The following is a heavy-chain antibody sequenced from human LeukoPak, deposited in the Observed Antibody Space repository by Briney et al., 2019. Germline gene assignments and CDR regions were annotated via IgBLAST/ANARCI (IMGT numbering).Heavy chain of an antibody. V-gene: IGHV4-39*01. CDR2: IDYRGRT. CDR3: VRRVNTYGGWFDR. Sequence: SETLSLTCSVSGDSISSSNFHWGWIRLSPGKGLEWIGTIDYRGRTFYNPSLNNRVTISADTSRNQLSLKLSSVTATDTAIYYCVRRVNTYGGWFDRWGQGALVTVSS. D-gene: IGHD5-18*01. CDR1: GDSISSSNFH. J-gene: IGHJ5*02.